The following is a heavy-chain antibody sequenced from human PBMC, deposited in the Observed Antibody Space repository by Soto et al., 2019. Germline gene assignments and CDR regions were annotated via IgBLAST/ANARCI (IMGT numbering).Heavy chain of an antibody. CDR3: ARRAYNYANMDV. D-gene: IGHD5-18*01. J-gene: IGHJ6*02. V-gene: IGHV1-46*04. CDR1: GYTFTTYY. CDR2: INPSGGST. Sequence: QVQLVQSGAEVKKPGASVKVSCETSGYTFTTYYMHWVRRAPGQGVEWMGMINPSGGSTSYAQKLQGRVPMTRDTTTRTIYMELSSLRRDDTAIYYCARRAYNYANMDVWRQGTTVTVSS.